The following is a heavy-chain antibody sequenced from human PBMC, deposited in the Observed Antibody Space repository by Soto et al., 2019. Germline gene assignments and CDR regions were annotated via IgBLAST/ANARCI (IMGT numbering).Heavy chain of an antibody. CDR1: GGSISSGDYY. J-gene: IGHJ5*02. V-gene: IGHV4-31*03. D-gene: IGHD3-3*01. CDR3: ARWWSGSRQGFDP. Sequence: QVQLQESGPGLVKPSQTLYLNCTVYGGSISSGDYYWSWIRQHPGKGLEWIGYIYYSGSTYYNPSLKSRVTISVDTSKNQFSLKLSSVTAADTAVYYCARWWSGSRQGFDPWGQGTLVIVSS. CDR2: IYYSGST.